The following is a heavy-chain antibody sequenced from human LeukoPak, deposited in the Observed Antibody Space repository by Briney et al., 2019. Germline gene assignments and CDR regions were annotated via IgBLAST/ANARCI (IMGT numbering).Heavy chain of an antibody. D-gene: IGHD3-10*01. V-gene: IGHV1-69*13. CDR2: IIPIFGTA. J-gene: IGHJ6*03. Sequence: ASVKASCKASGGTFSSYAISWVRQAPGQGLEWMGGIIPIFGTANYAQKFQGRVTITADESTSTAYMELSSLRSEDTAVYYCAIVHYYGSGSYVTAFYYYMDVWGKGTTVTVSS. CDR1: GGTFSSYA. CDR3: AIVHYYGSGSYVTAFYYYMDV.